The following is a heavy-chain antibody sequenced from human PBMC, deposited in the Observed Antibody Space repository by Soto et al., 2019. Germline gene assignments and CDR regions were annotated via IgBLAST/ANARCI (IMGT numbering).Heavy chain of an antibody. Sequence: PGGSLRLSCAASGFTFSSYEMNWVRQAPGKGLEWVSYISSSGSTIYYADSVKGRFTISRDNAKNSLYLQVNSLRAEDTAVYYCARVGSGDAFDIWGQGTMVTVSS. CDR2: ISSSGSTI. CDR1: GFTFSSYE. V-gene: IGHV3-48*03. J-gene: IGHJ3*02. D-gene: IGHD3-3*01. CDR3: ARVGSGDAFDI.